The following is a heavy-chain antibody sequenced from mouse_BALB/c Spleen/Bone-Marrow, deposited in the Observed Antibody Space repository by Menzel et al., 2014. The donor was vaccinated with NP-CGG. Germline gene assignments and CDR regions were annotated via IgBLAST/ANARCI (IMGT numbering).Heavy chain of an antibody. D-gene: IGHD1-1*01. CDR1: GFNIKDTY. CDR3: ARYRYYGSSGWDY. J-gene: IGHJ4*01. CDR2: IDPANGNT. V-gene: IGHV14-3*02. Sequence: VQLQQPGAELVKPGASVKLSCTASGFNIKDTYIHWVKQRPEQGLEWIGRIDPANGNTKYDPKFQGKATITADTSSNTDYLHLSSLTSEDTAVYYCARYRYYGSSGWDYWGQGTSVTVSS.